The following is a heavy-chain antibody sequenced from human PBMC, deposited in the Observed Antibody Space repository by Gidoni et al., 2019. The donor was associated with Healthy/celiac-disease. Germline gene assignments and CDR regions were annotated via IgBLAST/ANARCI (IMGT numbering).Heavy chain of an antibody. D-gene: IGHD3-3*01. CDR1: GFPFSSYA. J-gene: IGHJ4*02. Sequence: HVQLVESGGGVVQPGRSLGPSCAASGFPFSSYAMHWVRQAPGKGLEWVAVISYDGSNKYYADSVKGRFTISRDNSKNTLYLQMNSLRAEDTAVYYCARTYDFWSGYYTAFDYWGQGTLVTVSS. CDR2: ISYDGSNK. V-gene: IGHV3-30-3*01. CDR3: ARTYDFWSGYYTAFDY.